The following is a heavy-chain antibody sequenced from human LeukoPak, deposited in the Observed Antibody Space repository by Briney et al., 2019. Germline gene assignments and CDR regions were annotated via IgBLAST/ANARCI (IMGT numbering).Heavy chain of an antibody. Sequence: SETLSLTCTVSGGSISSSSYYWGWIRQPPGKGLEWIGSIYYSGSTYYNPSLKSRVTISVDTSKNQFSLKLSSVTAADTAAYYCARGFGYCISTSCYGRWFDPWGQGTLVTVSS. J-gene: IGHJ5*02. V-gene: IGHV4-39*07. D-gene: IGHD2-2*01. CDR3: ARGFGYCISTSCYGRWFDP. CDR2: IYYSGST. CDR1: GGSISSSSYY.